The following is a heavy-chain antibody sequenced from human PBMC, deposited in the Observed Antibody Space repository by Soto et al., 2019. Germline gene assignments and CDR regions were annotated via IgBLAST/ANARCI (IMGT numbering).Heavy chain of an antibody. CDR1: GGTFSNYA. V-gene: IGHV1-69*13. Sequence: SVKVSSKASGGTFSNYAISWVLQAPGQGLERMGGIIPIFGTANYAQKFQGRVTITADESTRTAYMELTSLRSEDMAVYYCARVGGSGGYGDAFDIWGQGKMVTVS. D-gene: IGHD6-19*01. CDR3: ARVGGSGGYGDAFDI. J-gene: IGHJ3*02. CDR2: IIPIFGTA.